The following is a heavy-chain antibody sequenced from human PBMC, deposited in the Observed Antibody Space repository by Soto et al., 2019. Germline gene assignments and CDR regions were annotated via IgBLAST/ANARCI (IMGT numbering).Heavy chain of an antibody. CDR2: IIPIFGTA. CDR3: ASMTTVTPNWSDP. CDR1: GGTFSSYA. Sequence: SVKVSCKASGGTFSSYAISWVRQAPGQGLEWMGGIIPIFGTANYAQKFQGRVTITADKSTSTAYMELSSLRSEDTAVYYCASMTTVTPNWSDPRGQGTLVTVYS. D-gene: IGHD4-4*01. J-gene: IGHJ5*02. V-gene: IGHV1-69*06.